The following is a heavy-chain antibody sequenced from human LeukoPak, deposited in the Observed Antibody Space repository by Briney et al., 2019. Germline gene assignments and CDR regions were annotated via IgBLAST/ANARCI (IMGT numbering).Heavy chain of an antibody. CDR1: GGSISSGGYY. J-gene: IGHJ4*02. CDR3: ARGGLGAVAGLDY. V-gene: IGHV4-30-2*01. D-gene: IGHD6-19*01. Sequence: PSQTLSLTCTVSGGSISSGGYYGSWFRHPPGKARRWIGYIYHSGSTYYNPSLKSRVTISVDRSKNQFSLKLSSVTAADTAVYYCARGGLGAVAGLDYWGQGTLVTVSS. CDR2: IYHSGST.